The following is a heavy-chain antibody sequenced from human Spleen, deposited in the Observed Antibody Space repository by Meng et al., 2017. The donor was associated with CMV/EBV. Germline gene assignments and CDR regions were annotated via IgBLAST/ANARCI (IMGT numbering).Heavy chain of an antibody. D-gene: IGHD2-2*01. V-gene: IGHV3-21*01. CDR1: GFTFSDYG. CDR3: TGSTSCCDY. CDR2: ISDDSSHI. J-gene: IGHJ4*02. Sequence: ETLSLTCAASGFTFSDYGMSWVRQAPGKGLEWVSSISDDSSHIYYADSVKGRFTISRDNAKNSLYLQMNSLRAEDTAVYYCTGSTSCCDYWGQGTLVTVSS.